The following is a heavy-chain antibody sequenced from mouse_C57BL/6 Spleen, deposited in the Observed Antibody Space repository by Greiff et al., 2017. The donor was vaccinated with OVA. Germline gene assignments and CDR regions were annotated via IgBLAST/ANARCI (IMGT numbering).Heavy chain of an antibody. J-gene: IGHJ2*01. V-gene: IGHV1-5*01. Sequence: EVQLQQSGTVLARPGASVKMSCKTSGYTFTSYWMHWVKQRPGQGLEWIGAIYPGNSDTSYNQKFKGKAKLTAVTSASTAYMELSSLTNEDSAVYYCTRGGLLLTSYFDYWGQGTTLTVSS. D-gene: IGHD1-1*01. CDR2: IYPGNSDT. CDR3: TRGGLLLTSYFDY. CDR1: GYTFTSYW.